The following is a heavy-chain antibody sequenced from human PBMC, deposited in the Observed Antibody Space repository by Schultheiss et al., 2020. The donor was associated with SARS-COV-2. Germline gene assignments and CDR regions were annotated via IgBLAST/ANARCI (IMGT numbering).Heavy chain of an antibody. CDR2: INPSGGST. V-gene: IGHV1-46*01. CDR3: ARDGGTYYYDSSGYYSPGSYGMDV. CDR1: GYTFTSYY. J-gene: IGHJ6*02. D-gene: IGHD3-22*01. Sequence: ASVKVSCKASGYTFTSYYMHWVRQAPGQGLEWMGIINPSGGSTSYAQKFQGRVTMTRDTSTSTVYMELSSLRSEDTAVYYCARDGGTYYYDSSGYYSPGSYGMDVWGQGTTVTVSS.